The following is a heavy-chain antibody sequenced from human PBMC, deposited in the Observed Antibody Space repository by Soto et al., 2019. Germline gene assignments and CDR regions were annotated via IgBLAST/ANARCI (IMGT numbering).Heavy chain of an antibody. CDR3: AYSSTPFDY. CDR2: ISGSGGST. V-gene: IGHV3-23*01. D-gene: IGHD6-13*01. Sequence: EVQLLESGGGLVQPGGSLRLSCAASGFTFSSYAMSWVRQAPGQGLEWVSAISGSGGSTYYADSVNGRFTISRDNSKNTLYLQMTSLRAEDTAVYYCAYSSTPFDYWGQGTLVTVSS. J-gene: IGHJ4*02. CDR1: GFTFSSYA.